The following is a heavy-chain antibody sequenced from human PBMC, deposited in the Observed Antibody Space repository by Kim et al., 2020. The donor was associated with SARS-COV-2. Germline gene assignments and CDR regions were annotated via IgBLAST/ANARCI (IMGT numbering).Heavy chain of an antibody. Sequence: SETLSLTCTVSGGSISSSSYYWGWIRQPPGKGLEWIGSIYYSGSTYYNPSLKSRVTISVDTSKNQFSLKLSSVTAADTAVYYCARHAVSKMAFDIWGQGTMVTVSS. CDR1: GGSISSSSYY. J-gene: IGHJ3*02. CDR3: ARHAVSKMAFDI. V-gene: IGHV4-39*01. D-gene: IGHD1-20*01. CDR2: IYYSGST.